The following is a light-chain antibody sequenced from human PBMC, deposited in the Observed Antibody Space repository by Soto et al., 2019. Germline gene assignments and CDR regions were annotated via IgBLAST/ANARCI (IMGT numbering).Light chain of an antibody. V-gene: IGLV1-40*01. J-gene: IGLJ3*02. Sequence: QSVLTQPPSVSGAPGQRVTISCTGSSSNIGAGYDVHWYQQLPGTAPKLLISGDTNRPSGVPDRFSGSKSGTSASLAITGLRAEDEADYYCQSFDGSLSGWLFGGGTKLTVL. CDR1: SSNIGAGYD. CDR3: QSFDGSLSGWL. CDR2: GDT.